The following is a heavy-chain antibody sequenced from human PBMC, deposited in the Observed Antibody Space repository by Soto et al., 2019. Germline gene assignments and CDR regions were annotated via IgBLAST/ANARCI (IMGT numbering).Heavy chain of an antibody. CDR3: ASPYYYGSSGSTHPQFDY. CDR2: IIPIFGTA. Sequence: QVQLVQSGAEVKKPGSSVKVSCKASGGTFSSYAISWVRQAPGQGLEWMGGIIPIFGTANYAQKFQGRVTISADESTSTAYMELSSLRSEDTAVYYCASPYYYGSSGSTHPQFDYWGQGTLVTVSS. CDR1: GGTFSSYA. V-gene: IGHV1-69*12. D-gene: IGHD3-22*01. J-gene: IGHJ4*02.